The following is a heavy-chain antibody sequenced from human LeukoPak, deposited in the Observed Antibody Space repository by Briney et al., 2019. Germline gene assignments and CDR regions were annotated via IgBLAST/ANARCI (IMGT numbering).Heavy chain of an antibody. CDR2: SNPNSGGT. D-gene: IGHD1-7*01. Sequence: ASVKVSCKASGYTFTGSYMHWVRQAPGQGLEWMGWSNPNSGGTNYAQKFQGRVTMTRDTSISTAYMELSRLRSDDTAVYYCARGEGVLELHSTGGIDYWGQGTLVTVSS. J-gene: IGHJ4*02. V-gene: IGHV1-2*02. CDR3: ARGEGVLELHSTGGIDY. CDR1: GYTFTGSY.